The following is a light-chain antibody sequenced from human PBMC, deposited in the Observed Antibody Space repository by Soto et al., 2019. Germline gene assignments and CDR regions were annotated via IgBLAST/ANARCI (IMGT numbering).Light chain of an antibody. CDR3: QQRSNWPIT. Sequence: EIVLTQSPATLSLSPWEGATLSCMASQSVASYLTWYQQKPGQAPRLLIYDASTRATGIPARFSGSGSGTDFTLTISSLEPEDFALYYCQQRSNWPITFGQGTRLEIK. CDR1: QSVASY. J-gene: IGKJ5*01. V-gene: IGKV3-11*01. CDR2: DAS.